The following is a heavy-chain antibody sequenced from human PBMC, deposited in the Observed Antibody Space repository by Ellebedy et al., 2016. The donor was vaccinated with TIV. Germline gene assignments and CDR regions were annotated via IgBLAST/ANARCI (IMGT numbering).Heavy chain of an antibody. D-gene: IGHD1-26*01. CDR2: FEPEDGET. CDR3: ATRPRSGSYWDGTYDY. CDR1: GYTLTELS. V-gene: IGHV1-24*01. Sequence: ASVKVSCKVSGYTLTELSMHWVRQAPGKGLEWMGGFEPEDGETIYAQKFQGRVTMTEDTSTDTAYMELSSLRSEDTAVYYCATRPRSGSYWDGTYDYWGQGTLVTVSS. J-gene: IGHJ4*02.